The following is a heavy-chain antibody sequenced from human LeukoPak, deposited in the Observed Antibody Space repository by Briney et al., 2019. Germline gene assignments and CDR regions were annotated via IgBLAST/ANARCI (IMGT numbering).Heavy chain of an antibody. CDR2: IYYSGST. V-gene: IGHV4-59*01. J-gene: IGHJ4*02. D-gene: IGHD6-6*01. CDR1: GGSISGYY. CDR3: ARASDSSSAGVVDY. Sequence: SETLSLTCTDSGGSISGYYWSWIRQPPGKGLEWIGFIYYSGSTNYDPSLKSRVTISVDTSKNQFSLKLSSVTAADTAVYYCARASDSSSAGVVDYWGQGTLVTVSS.